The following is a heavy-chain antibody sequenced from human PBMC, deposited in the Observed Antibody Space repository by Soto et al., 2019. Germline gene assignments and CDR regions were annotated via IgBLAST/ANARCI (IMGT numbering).Heavy chain of an antibody. CDR1: GFTVSSHY. J-gene: IGHJ4*02. Sequence: EVQLVETGGGLIQPGGSLRLSCAASGFTVSSHYMSWVRQAPGKGLEWVSVIYSSGSTYYADSVKGRFTISRDTSKNTLYLQMNSLRAEDTAVYYCARDSHNYDSSGYDYWGQGTLVTVSS. V-gene: IGHV3-53*02. CDR2: IYSSGST. CDR3: ARDSHNYDSSGYDY. D-gene: IGHD3-22*01.